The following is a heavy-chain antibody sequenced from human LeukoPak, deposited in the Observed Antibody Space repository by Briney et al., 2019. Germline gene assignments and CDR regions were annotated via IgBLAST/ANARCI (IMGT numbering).Heavy chain of an antibody. Sequence: GGSLRLSCAASGFTFSSYWMSWVRQAPGKGLEWVANIKQDGSEKYYVDSVKGRFTISRDNAKNSLYLQMNSLRAEDTAVYYCARDSRVRCSSTSCYPTDDAFDIWGQGTMVTVSS. J-gene: IGHJ3*02. CDR1: GFTFSSYW. CDR3: ARDSRVRCSSTSCYPTDDAFDI. CDR2: IKQDGSEK. D-gene: IGHD2-2*01. V-gene: IGHV3-7*01.